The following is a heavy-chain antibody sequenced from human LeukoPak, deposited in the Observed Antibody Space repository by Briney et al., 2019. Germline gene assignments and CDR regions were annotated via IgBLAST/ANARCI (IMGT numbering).Heavy chain of an antibody. CDR3: AREGGPPAAGTVGNWFDP. V-gene: IGHV1-2*02. J-gene: IGHJ5*02. CDR2: INPNSGGT. D-gene: IGHD6-13*01. Sequence: ASVKVSCKASEYTFTDYYMHWVRQAPGQGLEWMGWINPNSGGTNYAQKFQGRVTMTRDTSITTAYMDLSRLTSDDTAVYYCAREGGPPAAGTVGNWFDPWGQGTLVTVSS. CDR1: EYTFTDYY.